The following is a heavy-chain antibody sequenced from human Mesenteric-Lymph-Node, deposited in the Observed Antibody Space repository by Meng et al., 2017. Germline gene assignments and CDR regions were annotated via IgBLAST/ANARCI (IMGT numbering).Heavy chain of an antibody. CDR2: IYYSGST. Sequence: GSLRLSCTVSGGSISSISYYWGWIRQPPGKGLEWIGSIYYSGSTSYNPSLKSRVTISVDTSKNQFSLKLSSETAADTAVYYCAREAYTARSNGDNFAFDIWGQGTMVTVSS. J-gene: IGHJ3*02. CDR3: AREAYTARSNGDNFAFDI. D-gene: IGHD5-24*01. CDR1: GGSISSISYY. V-gene: IGHV4-39*07.